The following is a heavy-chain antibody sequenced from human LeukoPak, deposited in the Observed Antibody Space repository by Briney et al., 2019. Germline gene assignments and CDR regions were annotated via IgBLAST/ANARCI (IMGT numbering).Heavy chain of an antibody. CDR1: GFTFSSYA. CDR2: ISGSGGST. J-gene: IGHJ4*02. D-gene: IGHD3-3*01. V-gene: IGHV3-23*01. Sequence: PGGSLRLSCAASGFTFSSYAMSWVRQAPGKGLEWVSAISGSGGSTYYADSVKGRFTISRDNSKNTLYLQMNSLRAEDTAVHYCAKRDDFWSGYSDYWGQGTLVTVSS. CDR3: AKRDDFWSGYSDY.